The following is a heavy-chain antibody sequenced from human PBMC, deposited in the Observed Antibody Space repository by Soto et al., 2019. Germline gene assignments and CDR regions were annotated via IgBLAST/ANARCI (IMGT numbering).Heavy chain of an antibody. D-gene: IGHD3-9*01. CDR3: ARGPTGYYQAAYYDGMDV. Sequence: QVQLVQSGAEVKKPGSSVTVSCKASGGTFSSYAISWVRQAPGQGLEWMGGIIPIFGTANYAQKFEGRVTISADESTSRPHMERSSLRSEDTAVYYCARGPTGYYQAAYYDGMDVWGQGTTVTVSS. V-gene: IGHV1-69*01. J-gene: IGHJ6*02. CDR2: IIPIFGTA. CDR1: GGTFSSYA.